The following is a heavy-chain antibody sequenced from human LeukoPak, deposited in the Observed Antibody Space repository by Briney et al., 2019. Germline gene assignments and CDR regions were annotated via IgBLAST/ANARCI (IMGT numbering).Heavy chain of an antibody. CDR3: ARFSYYGSGSSSPFDY. J-gene: IGHJ4*02. D-gene: IGHD3-10*01. CDR1: GGSISSYY. Sequence: SETLSLTCTVSGGSISSYYWSWIRQPAGKGLEWIGRIYTSGSTNYNPSLKSRVTMSVDTSKNQFSLKLSSVTAADTAVYYCARFSYYGSGSSSPFDYWGQGTVVTVS. V-gene: IGHV4-4*07. CDR2: IYTSGST.